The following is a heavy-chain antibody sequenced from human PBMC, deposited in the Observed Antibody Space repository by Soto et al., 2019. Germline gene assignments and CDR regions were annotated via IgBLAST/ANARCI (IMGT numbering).Heavy chain of an antibody. V-gene: IGHV1-3*01. CDR2: INGGNGNT. J-gene: IGHJ1*01. CDR1: GNTVPNYA. CDR3: AKEPNYYYDSSGNGYFHH. Sequence: ASVQVSCKASGNTVPNYAIHWVRQAPGQRLEWMGWINGGNGNTYYSEHFQGRVTITRDTSASTAYMELSSLRSEDTAVYHCAKEPNYYYDSSGNGYFHHWGQGTLVTVSS. D-gene: IGHD3-22*01.